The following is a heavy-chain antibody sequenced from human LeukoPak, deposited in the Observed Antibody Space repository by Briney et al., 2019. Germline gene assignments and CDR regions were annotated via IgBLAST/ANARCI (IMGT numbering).Heavy chain of an antibody. J-gene: IGHJ4*02. CDR2: ISAYNGNT. CDR1: GYTFTSYG. D-gene: IGHD6-6*01. Sequence: ASVKVSCKASGYTFTSYGISWVRQAPGQGLEWMGWISAYNGNTNYAQKLQGRVTMTTDTSTSTAYMELRSLRSDDTAVYYCARGGWIGLQAGSSSGGDYWGQGTLVTVSS. CDR3: ARGGWIGLQAGSSSGGDY. V-gene: IGHV1-18*01.